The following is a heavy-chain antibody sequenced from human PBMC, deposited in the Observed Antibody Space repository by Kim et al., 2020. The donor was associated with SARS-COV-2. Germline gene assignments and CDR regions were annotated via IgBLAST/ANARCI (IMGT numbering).Heavy chain of an antibody. CDR1: GGSISSSNW. CDR3: ARDPEDYYDSSGHSGDY. Sequence: SETLSLTCAVSGGSISSSNWWSWVRQPPGKGLEWIGEIYHSGSTTYNPSLKSRVTISVDKSKNQFSRKLSSVTAADTAVYYCARDPEDYYDSSGHSGDYWGQGTLVTVSS. D-gene: IGHD3-22*01. V-gene: IGHV4-4*02. CDR2: IYHSGST. J-gene: IGHJ4*02.